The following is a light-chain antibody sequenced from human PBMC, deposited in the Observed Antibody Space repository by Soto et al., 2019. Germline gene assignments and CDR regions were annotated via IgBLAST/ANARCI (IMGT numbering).Light chain of an antibody. J-gene: IGKJ1*01. CDR2: DAS. V-gene: IGKV3-11*01. CDR3: QVRDVWPT. CDR1: QSVSTS. Sequence: IVLTQSPATLSLSPGERVALSCRASQSVSTSLAWYQHKPGQAPRLIIYDASKRAPGIPDRFSGSGSGTYFTLTISSLEPEDLAVYYCQVRDVWPTFGQGTKVEI.